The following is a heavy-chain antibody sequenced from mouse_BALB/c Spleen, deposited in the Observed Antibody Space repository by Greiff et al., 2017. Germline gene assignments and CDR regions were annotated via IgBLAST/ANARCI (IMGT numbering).Heavy chain of an antibody. CDR3: ARDRNYAMDY. D-gene: IGHD2-14*01. CDR1: GYTFTSYW. Sequence: VHLVESGAELVKPGASVKLSCKASGYTFTSYWMQWVKQRPGQGLEWIGAIYPGDGDTRYTQKFKGKATLTADKSSSTAYMQLSSLASEDSAVYYCARDRNYAMDYWGQGTSVTVSS. CDR2: IYPGDGDT. J-gene: IGHJ4*01. V-gene: IGHV1-87*01.